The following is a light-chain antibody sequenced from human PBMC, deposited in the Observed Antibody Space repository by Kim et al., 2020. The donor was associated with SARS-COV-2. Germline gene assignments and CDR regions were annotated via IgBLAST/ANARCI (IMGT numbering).Light chain of an antibody. V-gene: IGKV3-11*01. Sequence: SPATLSLSPGERATLSCRASQSVKSHLGWYQQKPGQAPRLLMYDVSNRATGIPARFSGSGFGTDFTLTISSLEPEDFAVYYCQQHSDWPPSLTFGGGTKVDIK. CDR2: DVS. J-gene: IGKJ4*01. CDR3: QQHSDWPPSLT. CDR1: QSVKSH.